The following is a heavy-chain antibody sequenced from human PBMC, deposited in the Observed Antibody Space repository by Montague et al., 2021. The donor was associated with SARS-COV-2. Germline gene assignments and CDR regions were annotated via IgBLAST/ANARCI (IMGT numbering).Heavy chain of an antibody. CDR3: VRADRQVPDTPHLYYYNCIDL. CDR1: GDSISTSN. D-gene: IGHD2-15*01. V-gene: IGHV4-59*01. Sequence: SETLSLTCTVSGDSISTSNWAWIRQPPGKGQEWIGYVNYSDRSSYYSSLQIRSTISVDLSRNQVPMNLRSVTAADTAVYFCVRADRQVPDTPHLYYYNCIDLWGQGTTVTVSS. J-gene: IGHJ6*02. CDR2: VNYSDRS.